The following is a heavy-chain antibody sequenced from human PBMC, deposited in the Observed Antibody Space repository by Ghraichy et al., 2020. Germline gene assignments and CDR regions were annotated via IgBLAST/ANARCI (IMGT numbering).Heavy chain of an antibody. CDR2: IYYSGTS. CDR3: ARRFCDGGACYNGYYFDS. CDR1: GGSFSSPDSY. D-gene: IGHD2-21*02. V-gene: IGHV4-39*01. Sequence: SETLSLTCTVSGGSFSSPDSYWGWIRQPPGKGLEWIAHIYYSGTSYYNPALRSRVSISVDTSKKQFSLRLSSVTAADTATYYCARRFCDGGACYNGYYFDSWGQGTLVTVSS. J-gene: IGHJ4*02.